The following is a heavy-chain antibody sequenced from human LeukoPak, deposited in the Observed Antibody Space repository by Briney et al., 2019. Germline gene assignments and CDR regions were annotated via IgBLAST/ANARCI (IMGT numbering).Heavy chain of an antibody. V-gene: IGHV3-30*02. J-gene: IGHJ6*03. Sequence: GGSLRLSCEASGFTFSSYGMHWVRQAPGKGLEWVAFIRYDGSNKYYADSVKGRFTISRDNSKNTLYLQMNSLRAEDTAVYYCAKKAEGSTVTTYYYYYYMDVWGKGTTVTVSS. D-gene: IGHD4-11*01. CDR1: GFTFSSYG. CDR3: AKKAEGSTVTTYYYYYYMDV. CDR2: IRYDGSNK.